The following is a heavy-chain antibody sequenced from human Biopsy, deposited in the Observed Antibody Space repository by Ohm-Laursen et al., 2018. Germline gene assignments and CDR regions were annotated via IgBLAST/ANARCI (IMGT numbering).Heavy chain of an antibody. D-gene: IGHD2-21*01. CDR1: GGTFSNYG. CDR2: ISGYNGNT. V-gene: IGHV1-18*01. Sequence: ASVKVSCKAPGGTFSNYGVNWVRQAPGQGLEWMGRISGYNGNTKYAQKFQGRVTMTTDTSTSAVYMEVRSLRSDDTAVYYCARVALPLYLDNWGQGTRVTVSS. J-gene: IGHJ4*02. CDR3: ARVALPLYLDN.